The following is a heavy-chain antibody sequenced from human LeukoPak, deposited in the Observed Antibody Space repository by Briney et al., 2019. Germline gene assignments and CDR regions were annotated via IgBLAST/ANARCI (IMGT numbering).Heavy chain of an antibody. CDR1: GYSITSGYY. CDR2: IYTSGST. D-gene: IGHD2-2*02. J-gene: IGHJ2*01. V-gene: IGHV4-38-2*02. CDR3: SREADIVVVPAAILNWYFDL. Sequence: SETLSLTCTVSGYSITSGYYWAWIRQPPGKGLEWIGRIYTSGSTNYNPSLKSRVTMSVDTSKNQFSLKLSSVTAADTAVYYCSREADIVVVPAAILNWYFDLWGHGTLVTVSS.